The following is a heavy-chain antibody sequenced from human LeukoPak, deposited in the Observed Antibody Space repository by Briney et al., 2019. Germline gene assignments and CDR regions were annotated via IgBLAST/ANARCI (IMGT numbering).Heavy chain of an antibody. Sequence: ASVKVSCKVSGYTFTDYYMHWVQQAPGKGLEWMGLVDPEDGETIYAEKFQGRVTITADTSTDTAYMELSSLGSEDTAVYYCATVGPIVGAHYYYYYYMDVWGKGTTVTVSS. D-gene: IGHD1-26*01. CDR1: GYTFTDYY. CDR2: VDPEDGET. J-gene: IGHJ6*03. V-gene: IGHV1-69-2*01. CDR3: ATVGPIVGAHYYYYYYMDV.